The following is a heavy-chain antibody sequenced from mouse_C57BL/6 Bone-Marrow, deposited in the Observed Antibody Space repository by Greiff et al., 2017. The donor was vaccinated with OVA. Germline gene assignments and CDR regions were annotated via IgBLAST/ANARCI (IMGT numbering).Heavy chain of an antibody. CDR2: IDPETGGT. V-gene: IGHV1-15*01. J-gene: IGHJ1*03. D-gene: IGHD2-4*01. Sequence: VQLQQSGAELVRPGASVTLSCKASGYTFTDYEMHWVKQTPVHGLEWIGAIDPETGGTAYNQMFKGKAILTADKSSSTAYMELRSLTSEDSAVYYCTTYDYDDWYFAVWGTGTAVTVSS. CDR1: GYTFTDYE. CDR3: TTYDYDDWYFAV.